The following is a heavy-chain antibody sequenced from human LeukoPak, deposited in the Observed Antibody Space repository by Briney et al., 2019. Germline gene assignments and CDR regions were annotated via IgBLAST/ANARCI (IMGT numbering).Heavy chain of an antibody. V-gene: IGHV3-23*01. CDR3: AKVMRRVAGTGDY. CDR2: ISGSGGST. J-gene: IGHJ4*02. D-gene: IGHD6-19*01. CDR1: GFTFSSHA. Sequence: QPGASLRLSCAASGFTFSSHAMSWVRQAPGKGLEWVSAISGSGGSTYYADSVKGRFTISRDNSKNTLYLQMNSLRAEDTAVYYCAKVMRRVAGTGDYWGQGTLVTVSS.